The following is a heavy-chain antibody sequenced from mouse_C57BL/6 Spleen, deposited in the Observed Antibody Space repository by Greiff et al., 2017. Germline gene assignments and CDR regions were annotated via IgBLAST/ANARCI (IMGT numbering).Heavy chain of an antibody. CDR2: INPSNGGT. CDR1: GYTFTSYW. CDR3: ARTGEYDDDGFAD. Sequence: VQLQQPGTELVKPGASVKLSCKASGYTFTSYWMHWVKQRPGQGLEWIGNINPSNGGTNYNDKFKGKATLTVDKSSSTAYMQLSSLTSEDSAVYDCARTGEYDDDGFADWGKGTLVTVS. V-gene: IGHV1-53*01. J-gene: IGHJ3*01. D-gene: IGHD2-4*01.